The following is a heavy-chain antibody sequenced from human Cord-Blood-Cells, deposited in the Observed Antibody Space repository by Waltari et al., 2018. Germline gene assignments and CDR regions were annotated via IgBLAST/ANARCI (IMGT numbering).Heavy chain of an antibody. V-gene: IGHV5-51*01. CDR1: GYSFTSYW. J-gene: IGHJ3*02. CDR3: ARHGRGGSYYPDAFDI. Sequence: EVQLVQSGAEVKKPGESLKISCKGSGYSFTSYWIGWVRQMPGKGLEWMGLIYPGPSDTRDGPSFQGQVTSSADKSISTAYLQWSSLKASDTAMYYCARHGRGGSYYPDAFDIWGQGTMVTVSS. CDR2: IYPGPSDT. D-gene: IGHD1-26*01.